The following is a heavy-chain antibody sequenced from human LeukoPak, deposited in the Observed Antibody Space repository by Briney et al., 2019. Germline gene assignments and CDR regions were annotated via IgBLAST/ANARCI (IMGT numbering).Heavy chain of an antibody. J-gene: IGHJ4*02. V-gene: IGHV1-2*02. CDR2: INPNSGDT. D-gene: IGHD2-15*01. CDR3: ARSAGSANLVY. CDR1: GYTFTAYN. Sequence: ASVKVSCKASGYTFTAYNMHWVRQAPGQGLEWMAWINPNSGDTNYAQKFQDRVTVTRDTPISTAYMELSRLSSDDTAVYLCARSAGSANLVYWGQGTLVSVSS.